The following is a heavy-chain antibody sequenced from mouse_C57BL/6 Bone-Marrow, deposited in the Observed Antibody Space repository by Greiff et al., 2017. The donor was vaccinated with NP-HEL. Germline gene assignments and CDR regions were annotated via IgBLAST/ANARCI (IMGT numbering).Heavy chain of an antibody. V-gene: IGHV3-6*01. Sequence: EVKLMESGPGLVKPSQSLSLTCSVTGYSITSGYYWNWIRQFPGNKLEWMGYISYDGSNNYNPSLKNRISITRDTSKNQFFLKLNSVTTEDTATYYCARGGDYDEEDWGQGTTLTVSS. J-gene: IGHJ2*01. CDR1: GYSITSGYY. CDR2: ISYDGSN. D-gene: IGHD2-4*01. CDR3: ARGGDYDEED.